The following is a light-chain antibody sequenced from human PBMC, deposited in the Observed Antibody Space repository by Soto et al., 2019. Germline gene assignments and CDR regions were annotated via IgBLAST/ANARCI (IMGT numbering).Light chain of an antibody. CDR1: SSEVGGYNY. V-gene: IGLV2-11*01. Sequence: QSALTQPRSVSESPGQSVTISCTGTSSEVGGYNYVSWYQQHPGKAPKLMIYDVSKRPSGVPDRFSGSKCGNTASLTISGLQAEDEAYYHCCSYAGSYFHVGFGGGTKLTVL. CDR3: CSYAGSYFHVG. J-gene: IGLJ2*01. CDR2: DVS.